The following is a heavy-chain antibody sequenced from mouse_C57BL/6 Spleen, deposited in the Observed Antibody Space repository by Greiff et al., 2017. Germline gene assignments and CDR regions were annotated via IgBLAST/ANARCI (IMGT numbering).Heavy chain of an antibody. V-gene: IGHV14-2*01. Sequence: VQLQQSGAELVKPGASVKLSCTASGFNITDYYMHWVKQRTEQGLEWIGRIDPEDGATKYAQKFQGKATITADTSSNTAYLQLSSLTSEDTAVYYGARAETGYYYAMGDWGQGASVTVAS. CDR1: GFNITDYY. CDR2: IDPEDGAT. CDR3: ARAETGYYYAMGD. J-gene: IGHJ4*01.